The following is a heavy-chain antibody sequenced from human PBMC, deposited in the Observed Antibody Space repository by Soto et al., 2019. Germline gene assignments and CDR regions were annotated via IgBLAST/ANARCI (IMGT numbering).Heavy chain of an antibody. V-gene: IGHV1-46*01. CDR3: ARDLASETGTTY. D-gene: IGHD1-7*01. CDR1: GYTFSSYY. Sequence: QVQLVQSGAEVTKPRASVKVSCRASGYTFSSYYIHWVRQAPGQGLEWVGVINPNGGGTRYAQRFQGRVTLTRDTSTSTVYMDLSRLRSDDTAVFYCARDLASETGTTYWGQGTLVTVSS. J-gene: IGHJ4*02. CDR2: INPNGGGT.